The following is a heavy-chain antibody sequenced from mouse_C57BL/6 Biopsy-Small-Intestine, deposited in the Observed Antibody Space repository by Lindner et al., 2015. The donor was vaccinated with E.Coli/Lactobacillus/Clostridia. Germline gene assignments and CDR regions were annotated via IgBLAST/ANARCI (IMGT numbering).Heavy chain of an antibody. CDR1: GYTFTGYY. D-gene: IGHD2-10*01. V-gene: IGHV1-53*01. CDR3: ARGGCDGDCYSQSYYHNMDV. Sequence: SVKVSCKASGYTFTGYYIHWVRQAPGQGLEWMGWINPSNGGTHFAQKFQGRVTMTRDTSISTVYMELSRLKSDDTAVYFCARGGCDGDCYSQSYYHNMDVWGQGTTVTVSS. CDR2: INPSNGGT. J-gene: IGHJ1*01.